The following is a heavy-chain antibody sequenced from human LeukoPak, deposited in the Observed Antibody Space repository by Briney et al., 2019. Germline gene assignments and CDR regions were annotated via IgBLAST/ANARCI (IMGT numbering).Heavy chain of an antibody. CDR3: AKDRFDDFWSGRPPYYYMDV. J-gene: IGHJ6*03. D-gene: IGHD3-3*01. Sequence: GGSLRLSCVASGFTFKDYWMTWVRQAPGKGLEWDSSISSSSSYIYYADSVKGRFTISRDNSKNTLYLQMNSLRAEDTAVYYCAKDRFDDFWSGRPPYYYMDVWGKGTTVTVSS. V-gene: IGHV3-21*04. CDR2: ISSSSSYI. CDR1: GFTFKDYW.